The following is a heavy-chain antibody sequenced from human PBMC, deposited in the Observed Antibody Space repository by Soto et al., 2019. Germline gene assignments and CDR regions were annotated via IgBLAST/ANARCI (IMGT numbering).Heavy chain of an antibody. CDR1: GFTFSSYA. D-gene: IGHD6-6*01. Sequence: VGSLRLSCAASGFTFSSYAMHWVRQAPGKGLEWVAVISYDGSNKYYADSVKGRFTISRDNSKNTLYLQMNSLRAEDTAVYYCARTPGIAARGMDVWGQGTTVTVSS. CDR3: ARTPGIAARGMDV. CDR2: ISYDGSNK. V-gene: IGHV3-30-3*01. J-gene: IGHJ6*02.